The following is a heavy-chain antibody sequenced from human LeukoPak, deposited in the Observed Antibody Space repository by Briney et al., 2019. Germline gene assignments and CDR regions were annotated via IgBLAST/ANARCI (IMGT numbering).Heavy chain of an antibody. CDR1: GLTVGSNY. D-gene: IGHD3-22*01. CDR2: IYSSGNT. CDR3: AREVMTTRYFDY. Sequence: PGRSLRLSCAASGLTVGSNYMSWVRQAPGKGLEWVSVIYSSGNTYYADSVRGRFTVSRDKSKNTVYLQLNSLRVEDTAVYYCAREVMTTRYFDYWGQGTLVTVSS. V-gene: IGHV3-53*01. J-gene: IGHJ4*02.